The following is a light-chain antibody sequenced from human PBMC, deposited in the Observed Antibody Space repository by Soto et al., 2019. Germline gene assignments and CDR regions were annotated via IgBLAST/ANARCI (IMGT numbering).Light chain of an antibody. Sequence: LSLSPATLSLSSCKTAYLFSSSSQSVSASFVWNQQKPGQHPRRLIYDASNNATAITASFSGSSSGTDFTLTTSTREAQEVAVENYQYRSSKSPVTFGQGTRLEI. CDR3: QYRSSKSPVT. V-gene: IGKV3-11*01. J-gene: IGKJ5*01. CDR2: DAS. CDR1: QSVSAS.